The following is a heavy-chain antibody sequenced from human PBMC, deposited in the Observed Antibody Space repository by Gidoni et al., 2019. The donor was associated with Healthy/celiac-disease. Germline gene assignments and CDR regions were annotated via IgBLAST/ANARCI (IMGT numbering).Heavy chain of an antibody. CDR3: ARDLRDYDFWSGYYERGNFDY. CDR1: GFTFSSYW. J-gene: IGHJ4*02. D-gene: IGHD3-3*01. Sequence: EVQLVESGGGLVQPGGSLRLSCAASGFTFSSYWMHWVRQAPGKGLVWVSRINGDGSSTSYADSVKGRCYISRDNAKNTLYVQMNILRAEDTAVYYCARDLRDYDFWSGYYERGNFDYWGLGTLVTVSS. V-gene: IGHV3-74*01. CDR2: INGDGSST.